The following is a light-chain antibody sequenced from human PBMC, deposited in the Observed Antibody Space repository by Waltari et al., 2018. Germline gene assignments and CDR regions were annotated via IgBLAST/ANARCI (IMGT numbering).Light chain of an antibody. CDR3: CSYAGSYIWV. V-gene: IGLV2-11*01. J-gene: IGLJ3*02. CDR1: SSDVGTYKY. CDR2: DVN. Sequence: QSALTQPRSVSGSPGQSVAISCTGTSSDVGTYKYVSWYQQHPGQAPKLIIYDVNERPSGVPVRFSGSKSGNTASLTISGLQAEDEADYYCCSYAGSYIWVFGGGTKLTVL.